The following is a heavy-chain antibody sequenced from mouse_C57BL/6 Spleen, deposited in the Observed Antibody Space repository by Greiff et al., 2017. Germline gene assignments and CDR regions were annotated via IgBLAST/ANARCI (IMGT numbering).Heavy chain of an antibody. CDR2: IDPSDSYT. Sequence: VQLQQPGAELVMPGASVKLSCKASGYTFTSYWMHWVKQRPGQGLEWIGEIDPSDSYTNYNQKFKGKSTLTVDKSSSPPYIRLSSLTAEDSGVFYCARGGYGNYEAMDYWGQGASVTVSS. V-gene: IGHV1-69*01. CDR3: ARGGYGNYEAMDY. D-gene: IGHD2-1*01. CDR1: GYTFTSYW. J-gene: IGHJ4*01.